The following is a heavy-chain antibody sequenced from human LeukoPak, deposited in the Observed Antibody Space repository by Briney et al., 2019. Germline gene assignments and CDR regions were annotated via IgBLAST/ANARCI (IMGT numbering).Heavy chain of an antibody. Sequence: GGSLRLSCAASGFTFSSYAMTWVRQAPGKGLEWVSVINIGGDSSQYADSVKGRFTISRDNSKNILYLQMNSLRGEDTAIYYCAKGESGSYYVYWGQGTLVTVSS. CDR2: INIGGDSS. D-gene: IGHD1-26*01. CDR1: GFTFSSYA. V-gene: IGHV3-23*01. CDR3: AKGESGSYYVY. J-gene: IGHJ4*02.